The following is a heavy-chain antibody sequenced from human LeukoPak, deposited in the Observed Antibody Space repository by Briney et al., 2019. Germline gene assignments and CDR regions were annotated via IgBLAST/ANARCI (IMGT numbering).Heavy chain of an antibody. J-gene: IGHJ3*02. D-gene: IGHD3-10*01. CDR1: GFTFNSYW. Sequence: PGGSLRLSCAASGFTFNSYWMHWVRQAPGKGLVWVSRVNSDGSSTIYADSVEGRFTISRDNAKNTLYLQMKSLGAEDSAVYYCATGLINAYDIWGQGTMVTVSS. V-gene: IGHV3-74*01. CDR2: VNSDGSST. CDR3: ATGLINAYDI.